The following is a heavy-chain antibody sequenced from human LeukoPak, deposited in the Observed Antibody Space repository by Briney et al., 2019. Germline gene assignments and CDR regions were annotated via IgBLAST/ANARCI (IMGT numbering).Heavy chain of an antibody. CDR1: GFIFSSYA. CDR2: ISGSGGST. D-gene: IGHD5-12*01. V-gene: IGHV3-23*01. CDR3: AKAPIVATTRPSYYYYGMDV. Sequence: GGSLRLSCAASGFIFSSYAMSWVRQAPGKGLEWVSAISGSGGSTYYADSVKGRFTISRDNSKNTLYLQMNSLRAEDTAVYYCAKAPIVATTRPSYYYYGMDVWGQGTTVTVSS. J-gene: IGHJ6*02.